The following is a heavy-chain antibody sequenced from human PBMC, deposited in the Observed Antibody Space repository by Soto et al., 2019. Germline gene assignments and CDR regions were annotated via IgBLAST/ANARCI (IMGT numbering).Heavy chain of an antibody. CDR1: GYTFSSDA. CDR2: VNTGNGNT. D-gene: IGHD3-22*01. J-gene: IGHJ6*02. Sequence: QVHLVQSGAEVKKPGASVKISCEASGYTFSSDAIHWVRQAHGQGIEGMGWVNTGNGNTKYSQKFQGRVTITVDTSASTAYMQLSSLNSGDSAVFYCARGPYPPVFIYHFGIDVWGQGTTVTVSS. CDR3: ARGPYPPVFIYHFGIDV. V-gene: IGHV1-3*04.